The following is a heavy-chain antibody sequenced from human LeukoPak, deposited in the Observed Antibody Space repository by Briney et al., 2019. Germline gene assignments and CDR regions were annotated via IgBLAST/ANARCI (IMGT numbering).Heavy chain of an antibody. CDR2: INPNSGGT. CDR3: ARDLSYYFDY. J-gene: IGHJ4*02. V-gene: IGHV1-2*02. Sequence: ASVKVSCKASGYTFTSYDINWVRQATGQGLEWMGWINPNSGGTNYAQKFQGRVTMTRDTSISTAYMELSRLRSDDTAVYYCARDLSYYFDYWGQGTLVTVSS. CDR1: GYTFTSYD.